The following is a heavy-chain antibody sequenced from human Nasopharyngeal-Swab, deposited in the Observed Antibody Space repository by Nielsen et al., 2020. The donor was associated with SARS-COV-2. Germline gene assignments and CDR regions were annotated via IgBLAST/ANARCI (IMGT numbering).Heavy chain of an antibody. V-gene: IGHV3-48*03. Sequence: GESLKTSCAASGFTFSSYDMNWGRQAPGKGLEWGSYISSSGSSIYFADSVKGRFTISRDNAKNSLYLQMNSLRAEDTAVYYCARDKPGITIFGVVIGPFDYWGQGTLVTVSS. CDR3: ARDKPGITIFGVVIGPFDY. D-gene: IGHD3-3*01. CDR2: ISSSGSSI. CDR1: GFTFSSYD. J-gene: IGHJ4*02.